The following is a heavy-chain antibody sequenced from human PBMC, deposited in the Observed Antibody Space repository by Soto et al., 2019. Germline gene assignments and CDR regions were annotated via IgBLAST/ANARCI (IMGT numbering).Heavy chain of an antibody. V-gene: IGHV4-59*01. CDR3: ARLHYEYVWGSYRIYYFDY. D-gene: IGHD3-16*02. Sequence: EPLSLTCTDSGGSMSSYYWSWIRQPPGKGLEWIGYIYYSGSTNYNPSLKSRVTISVDTSKNQFSLKLSSVTAEDTAVYYCARLHYEYVWGSYRIYYFDYWGQGTLVTVPS. J-gene: IGHJ4*02. CDR2: IYYSGST. CDR1: GGSMSSYY.